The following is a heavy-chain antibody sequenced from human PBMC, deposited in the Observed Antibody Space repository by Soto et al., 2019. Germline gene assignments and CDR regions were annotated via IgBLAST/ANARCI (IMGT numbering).Heavy chain of an antibody. CDR1: GGSISSDPYS. CDR2: FHYSGST. V-gene: IGHV4-39*01. Sequence: QLQLLESGPGLVKPSETLSLTCTVSGGSISSDPYSWGWIRQPPGKGLEWIGTFHYSGSTYYSPSLESRVTISVDTSKNQFSLKVSSVTAADTAVYYCARLGGYCSGTSCYGYYGMDVW. D-gene: IGHD2-2*01. J-gene: IGHJ6*01. CDR3: ARLGGYCSGTSCYGYYGMDV.